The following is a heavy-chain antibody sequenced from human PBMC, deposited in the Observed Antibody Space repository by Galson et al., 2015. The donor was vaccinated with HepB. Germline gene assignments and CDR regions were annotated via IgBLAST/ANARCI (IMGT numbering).Heavy chain of an antibody. CDR1: GFTFNNYV. V-gene: IGHV3-23*01. CDR3: ARREYYSENSRGACDI. D-gene: IGHD3-22*01. Sequence: SLRLSCATSGFTFNNYVMNWVRQAPGKGLEWVAAITESGATTYYTDSVKGRFTISRDNSKNTLYLQMYSLRAGDTAVYYCARREYYSENSRGACDIWGQGTMVTVSS. J-gene: IGHJ3*02. CDR2: ITESGATT.